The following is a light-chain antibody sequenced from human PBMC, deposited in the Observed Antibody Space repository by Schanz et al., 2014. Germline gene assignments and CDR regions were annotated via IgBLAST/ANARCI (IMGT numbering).Light chain of an antibody. Sequence: QSVLTQPPSASGTPGQRVTISCSGSSSNIGTNTVIWYQQLPGTAPKLLIHSTNQRPSGVPDRFSGSNSGTSASLAISGLQSEGEADYYCQSYASSLTVVFGGGTKLTVL. CDR2: STN. J-gene: IGLJ3*02. CDR3: QSYASSLTVV. V-gene: IGLV1-44*01. CDR1: SSNIGTNT.